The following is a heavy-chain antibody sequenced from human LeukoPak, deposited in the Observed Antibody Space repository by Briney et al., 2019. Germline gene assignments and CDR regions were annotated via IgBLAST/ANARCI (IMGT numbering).Heavy chain of an antibody. V-gene: IGHV1-46*01. CDR3: ARGHSSGWYGGAFDI. CDR2: INPSGGST. D-gene: IGHD6-19*01. J-gene: IGHJ3*02. Sequence: ASVKVSCKASGYTFTSYYMHWVRQAPGQGLEWMGIINPSGGSTSYAQKFQGRVTMTRGTSTSTVYMELSSLRSEDTAVYYCARGHSSGWYGGAFDIWGQGTMVTVSS. CDR1: GYTFTSYY.